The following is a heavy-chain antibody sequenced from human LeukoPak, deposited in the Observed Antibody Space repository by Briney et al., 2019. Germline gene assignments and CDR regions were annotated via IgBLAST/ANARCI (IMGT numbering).Heavy chain of an antibody. V-gene: IGHV3-53*01. J-gene: IGHJ4*02. Sequence: PGGALRLSCAASGFTVSSNHMSWVRQAPGKGLELVSVIYSGGSTYYADSVKGRFTISRDNSKNTLYLQMNSLRAEDTAVYYCARVDTVMAYYFDLWGQGTLVTVSS. CDR1: GFTVSSNH. CDR3: ARVDTVMAYYFDL. CDR2: IYSGGST. D-gene: IGHD5-18*01.